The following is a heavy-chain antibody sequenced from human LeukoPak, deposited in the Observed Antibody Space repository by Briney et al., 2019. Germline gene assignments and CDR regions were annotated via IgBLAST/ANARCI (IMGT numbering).Heavy chain of an antibody. V-gene: IGHV3-7*01. CDR3: ARGSWYGDFDY. Sequence: GGSLRLSCAASGFTFSSYWMSWVRQAPGKGLEGVANIKQDGSEKYYVDSVKGRFTISRDNAKNSLYLQMNSLRAEDTAVYYCARGSWYGDFDYWGQETLVTVSS. J-gene: IGHJ4*02. CDR2: IKQDGSEK. D-gene: IGHD6-13*01. CDR1: GFTFSSYW.